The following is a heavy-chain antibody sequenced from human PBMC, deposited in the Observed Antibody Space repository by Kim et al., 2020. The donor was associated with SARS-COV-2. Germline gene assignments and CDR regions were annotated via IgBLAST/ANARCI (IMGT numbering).Heavy chain of an antibody. CDR1: GFTFSNCG. CDR3: AKSVTTKVRFSYYYGMDV. CDR2: ITYNGSNK. Sequence: GGSLRLSCAASGFTFSNCGMNWVRQAPGKGLEWVAPITYNGSNKYYADSLKGRFTISRDNSKNTLYLQMNSLRPEDTAVYYCAKSVTTKVRFSYYYGMDVWGQGTTVTVSS. D-gene: IGHD3-10*01. V-gene: IGHV3-30*18. J-gene: IGHJ6*02.